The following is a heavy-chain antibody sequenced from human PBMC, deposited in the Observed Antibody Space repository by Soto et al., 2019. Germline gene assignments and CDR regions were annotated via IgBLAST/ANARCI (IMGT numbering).Heavy chain of an antibody. D-gene: IGHD5-12*01. Sequence: QVQLQESGPGLVKPSETLSLTCTVSGGSISYYYWSWIRQPPGTGLEWIGYIYNIGSTNYNPSLMSRVAISVDTAKNKFSPKLTSVTAADTAVYYCARASNIVATTFDSWGQGTLVTVSS. CDR2: IYNIGST. J-gene: IGHJ4*02. CDR1: GGSISYYY. CDR3: ARASNIVATTFDS. V-gene: IGHV4-59*01.